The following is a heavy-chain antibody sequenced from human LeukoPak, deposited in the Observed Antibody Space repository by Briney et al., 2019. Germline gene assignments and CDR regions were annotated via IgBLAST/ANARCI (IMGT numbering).Heavy chain of an antibody. J-gene: IGHJ4*02. V-gene: IGHV1-3*01. Sequence: ASVKVSCKASGYTFTSYAMHWVRQAPGQRLEWMGWINAGNGNTKYSQKFQGRVTMTEDTSTDTAYMELSSLRSEDTAVYYCATAFDRWTFCYFDYWGQGTLVTVSS. CDR3: ATAFDRWTFCYFDY. D-gene: IGHD3-9*01. CDR2: INAGNGNT. CDR1: GYTFTSYA.